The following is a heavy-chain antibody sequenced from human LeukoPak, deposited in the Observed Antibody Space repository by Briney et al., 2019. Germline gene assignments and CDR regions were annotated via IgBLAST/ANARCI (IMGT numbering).Heavy chain of an antibody. J-gene: IGHJ4*02. D-gene: IGHD5-18*01. Sequence: GGSLRLSCAASGFTFSSYSMNWVRQAPGKGLEWVSSISSSSSYIYYADSVKGRFTISRDNAKNSLYLQMSSLRAEDTAVYYCAREEAARFDYWGQGTLVTVSS. CDR1: GFTFSSYS. CDR3: AREEAARFDY. V-gene: IGHV3-21*01. CDR2: ISSSSSYI.